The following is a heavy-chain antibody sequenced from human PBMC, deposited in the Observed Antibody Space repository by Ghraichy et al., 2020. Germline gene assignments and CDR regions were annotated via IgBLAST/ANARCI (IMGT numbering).Heavy chain of an antibody. Sequence: GESLNISCAASGFTFSSYAMHWVRQAPGKGLEWVAVISYDGSNKYYADSVKGRFTISRDNSKNTLYLQMNSLRAEDTAVYYCAGPFDVRHAFDIWGQGTMVTVSS. CDR1: GFTFSSYA. D-gene: IGHD2-8*01. V-gene: IGHV3-30-3*01. CDR3: AGPFDVRHAFDI. CDR2: ISYDGSNK. J-gene: IGHJ3*02.